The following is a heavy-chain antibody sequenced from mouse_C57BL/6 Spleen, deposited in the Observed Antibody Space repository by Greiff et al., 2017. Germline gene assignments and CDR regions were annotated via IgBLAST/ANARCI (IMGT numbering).Heavy chain of an antibody. CDR1: GYTFTSYW. CDR3: ATFYGSSRFAY. V-gene: IGHV1-74*01. Sequence: VQLQQPGAELVKPGASVKVSCKASGYTFTSYWMHWVKQSPGQGLEWIGRIHPSDSATNYNQKFKGKATLTVDKSSSTAYMQLSSLTAEDSAVYYCATFYGSSRFAYWGQGTLVTVSA. CDR2: IHPSDSAT. D-gene: IGHD1-1*01. J-gene: IGHJ3*01.